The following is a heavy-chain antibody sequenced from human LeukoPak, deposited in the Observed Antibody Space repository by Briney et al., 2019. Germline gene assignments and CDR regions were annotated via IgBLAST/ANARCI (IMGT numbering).Heavy chain of an antibody. J-gene: IGHJ5*02. Sequence: SETLSLTCTVSGGSISSYYWSWIRQPPGKGLEWIGYIYYSGSTNYDPSLKSRVTISVDTSKNQFSLKLSSVTAADTAVYYCARDQSPVGPRFLKWSWYNWFDPWGQGTLVTVSS. CDR3: ARDQSPVGPRFLKWSWYNWFDP. CDR2: IYYSGST. CDR1: GGSISSYY. V-gene: IGHV4-59*01. D-gene: IGHD3-3*01.